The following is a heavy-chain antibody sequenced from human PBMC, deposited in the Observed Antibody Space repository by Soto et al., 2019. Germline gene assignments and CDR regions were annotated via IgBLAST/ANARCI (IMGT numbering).Heavy chain of an antibody. D-gene: IGHD3-3*01. CDR2: INHSGST. CDR1: GGSFSGYY. J-gene: IGHJ4*02. CDR3: ARRTIFGVVIIGYFDY. V-gene: IGHV4-34*01. Sequence: SETLSLTCAVYGGSFSGYYWSWIRQPPGKGLEWIGEINHSGSTNYNPSLKSRVTISVDTSKNQFSLKLSSVTAADTAVYYCARRTIFGVVIIGYFDYWGQGTLFTVSS.